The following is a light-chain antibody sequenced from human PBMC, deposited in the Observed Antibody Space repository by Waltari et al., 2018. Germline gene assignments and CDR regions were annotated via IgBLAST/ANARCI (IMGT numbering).Light chain of an antibody. V-gene: IGKV3-15*01. J-gene: IGKJ2*01. CDR1: QSVSRN. CDR2: GAS. Sequence: EIVMAQSPGTLSVSPEERVTLSCRASQSVSRNLAWYQQRPGQAPRLLVYGASTRATGVPASFSGSGSGTDFTLTISSLQSEDFAIYFCQQYNSWPYTFGQGTKLEMK. CDR3: QQYNSWPYT.